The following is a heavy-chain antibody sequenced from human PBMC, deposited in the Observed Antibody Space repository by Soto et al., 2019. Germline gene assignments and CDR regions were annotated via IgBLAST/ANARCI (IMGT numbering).Heavy chain of an antibody. J-gene: IGHJ6*02. CDR2: IDYSGAT. CDR3: ARHLTYCSAGSCYSDFPYYGMDV. CDR1: GGSISSSVYY. D-gene: IGHD2-15*01. V-gene: IGHV4-39*01. Sequence: SETLSLTCTVSGGSISSSVYYWGWIRQPPGRGLEWIGIIDYSGATYYNPSLKSRLTISVDTSKNQFSLKLSSVTAADTAVYYCARHLTYCSAGSCYSDFPYYGMDVWGQGTTVT.